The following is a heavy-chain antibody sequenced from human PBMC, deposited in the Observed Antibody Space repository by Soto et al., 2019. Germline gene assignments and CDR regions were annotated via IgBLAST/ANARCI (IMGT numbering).Heavy chain of an antibody. Sequence: PSLTCTVSGGSISSRDSYWGWIRQPPGKGLEWIGSFHYSGSTYYNPSLKSRVTISVDTSKNQLSLRVTSVTAADTAVYYCARGFVRSRFDYWRQLTLVTAS. CDR1: GGSISSRDSY. D-gene: IGHD2-21*01. J-gene: IGHJ4*02. CDR3: ARGFVRSRFDY. V-gene: IGHV4-39*01. CDR2: FHYSGST.